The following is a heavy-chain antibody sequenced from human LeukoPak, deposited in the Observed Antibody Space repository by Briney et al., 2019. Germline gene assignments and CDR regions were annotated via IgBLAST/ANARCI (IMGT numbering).Heavy chain of an antibody. CDR3: ARATYCSGGSCYSGGWYFDL. J-gene: IGHJ2*01. CDR2: IDPSDSYT. V-gene: IGHV5-10-1*01. Sequence: GESLKISCKGSGYSFTSYWIGWVRQMPGKGLEWVGRIDPSDSYTNYSPSFRGHVTISGDKSTSTAYLQWSSLKASDTAMYYCARATYCSGGSCYSGGWYFDLWGRGTLVTVSS. CDR1: GYSFTSYW. D-gene: IGHD2-15*01.